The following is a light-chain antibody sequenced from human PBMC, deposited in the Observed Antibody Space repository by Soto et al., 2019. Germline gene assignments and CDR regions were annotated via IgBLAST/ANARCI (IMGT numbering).Light chain of an antibody. V-gene: IGLV2-14*01. Sequence: QSVLTQPASVSGSPGQSITISCTGTSSDVGGYNYVSWYQQHPGEAPKLMIYEVSNQPSGVSNRFSGSKSGNTASLTISGLQAEDEADYYCSSYTSSDTYVFGNGTKVTVL. CDR3: SSYTSSDTYV. CDR1: SSDVGGYNY. CDR2: EVS. J-gene: IGLJ1*01.